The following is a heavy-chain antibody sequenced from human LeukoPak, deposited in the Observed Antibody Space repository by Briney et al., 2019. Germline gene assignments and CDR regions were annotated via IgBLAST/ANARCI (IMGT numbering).Heavy chain of an antibody. Sequence: ASVKVSCKTSGYSFTGYYIHWVRQAPGQGLEWMGRINPNSGGPNYGQKFQGTVTMTRDTSISTAYLELTRLRSDDTAVYYCARGGCDYWGQGTLVTVSS. CDR1: GYSFTGYY. CDR2: INPNSGGP. V-gene: IGHV1-2*06. D-gene: IGHD2-15*01. J-gene: IGHJ4*02. CDR3: ARGGCDY.